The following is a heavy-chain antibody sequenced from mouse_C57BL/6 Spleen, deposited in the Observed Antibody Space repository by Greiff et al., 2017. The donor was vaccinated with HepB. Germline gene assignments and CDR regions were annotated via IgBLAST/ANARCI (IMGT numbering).Heavy chain of an antibody. J-gene: IGHJ3*01. CDR3: ARADYYGGSYVAWFAF. CDR1: GFTFSDYY. Sequence: EVKLVESEGGLVQPGSSMKLSCTASGFTFSDYYMAWVRQVPEKGLEWVANINYDGSSTYYLDSLKSRFTISRDNAKNILYLQMSSLKSEDTATYYCARADYYGGSYVAWFAFWGQGTLVTVSA. V-gene: IGHV5-16*01. CDR2: INYDGSST. D-gene: IGHD1-1*01.